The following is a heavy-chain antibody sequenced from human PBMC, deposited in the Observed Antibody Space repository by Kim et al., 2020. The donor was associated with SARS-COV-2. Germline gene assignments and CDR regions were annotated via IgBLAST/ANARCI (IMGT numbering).Heavy chain of an antibody. D-gene: IGHD2-2*01. J-gene: IGHJ6*02. CDR3: ARDDPYRSTSCYGVLGFCYYYYGMDV. CDR2: IKQDGSEK. CDR1: GFTFSSYW. V-gene: IGHV3-7*01. Sequence: GGSLRLSCAASGFTFSSYWMSWVRQAPGKGLEWVANIKQDGSEKYYVDSVKGRFTISRDNAKNSLYLQMNSLRAEDTAVYYCARDDPYRSTSCYGVLGFCYYYYGMDVWGQGTTVTVSS.